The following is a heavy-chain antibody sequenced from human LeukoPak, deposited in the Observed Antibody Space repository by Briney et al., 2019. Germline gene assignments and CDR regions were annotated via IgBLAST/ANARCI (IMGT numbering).Heavy chain of an antibody. V-gene: IGHV1-2*02. D-gene: IGHD5-24*01. Sequence: ASVKVSCKASGYTFTGYYMHWVRQAPGQGLEWMGWINPNSGGTNYAQKFQGRVTMTRDTSISTAYMELSRLRSDDTAVYYCAREWRVEMATIGFDYWGQGTLVTVSS. CDR3: AREWRVEMATIGFDY. J-gene: IGHJ4*02. CDR1: GYTFTGYY. CDR2: INPNSGGT.